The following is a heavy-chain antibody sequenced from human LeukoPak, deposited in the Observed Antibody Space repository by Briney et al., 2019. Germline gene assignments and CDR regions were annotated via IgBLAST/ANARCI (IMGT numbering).Heavy chain of an antibody. CDR1: GFTFSSYE. CDR3: ARDRYDSSGWVSYYYGMDV. J-gene: IGHJ6*02. D-gene: IGHD3-22*01. Sequence: GGSLRLSCAASGFTFSSYEMNWVRQAPGKGLEWVSYISSSGSTIYYADSVKGRFTISRDNAKSSLYLQMNSLRAEDTAVYYCARDRYDSSGWVSYYYGMDVWGQGTTVTVSS. CDR2: ISSSGSTI. V-gene: IGHV3-48*03.